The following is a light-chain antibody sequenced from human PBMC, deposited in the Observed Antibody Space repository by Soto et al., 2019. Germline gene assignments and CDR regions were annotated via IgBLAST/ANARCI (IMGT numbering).Light chain of an antibody. J-gene: IGKJ1*01. CDR3: QQSNSFPPRT. CDR1: QDIGTW. Sequence: DIQMTQSPSSGAASIGDRVIITCRASQDIGTWLAWCQQKPGQVPNLLMYPASSLHSGVPSRFSGSGSGTEFPLTISSLQPEDLATYYCQQSNSFPPRTFGQGTKV. CDR2: PAS. V-gene: IGKV1-12*01.